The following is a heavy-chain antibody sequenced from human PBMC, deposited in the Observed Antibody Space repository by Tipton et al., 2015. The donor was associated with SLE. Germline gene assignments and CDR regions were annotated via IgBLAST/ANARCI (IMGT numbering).Heavy chain of an antibody. J-gene: IGHJ5*02. D-gene: IGHD2-21*01. CDR2: IYYSGST. V-gene: IGHV4-59*01. CDR1: GGSISPYY. Sequence: GLVKPSETLSLTCTVPGGSISPYYWTWVRQPPGKGLEWIGYIYYSGSTNYNPSLKSRVTISLDTSKNQFSLKLSSVTAADTAVYYCARGELIGWFDPWGQGTLVTVSS. CDR3: ARGELIGWFDP.